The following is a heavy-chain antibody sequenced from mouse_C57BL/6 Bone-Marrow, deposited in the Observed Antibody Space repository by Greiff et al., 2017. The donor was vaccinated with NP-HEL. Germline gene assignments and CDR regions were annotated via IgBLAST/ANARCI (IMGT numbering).Heavy chain of an antibody. J-gene: IGHJ2*01. V-gene: IGHV1-55*01. CDR3: AGPHYDD. CDR2: IYPGSGST. CDR1: GYTFTSYW. Sequence: QVQLKQPGAELVKPGASVKMSCKASGYTFTSYWITWVKQRPGQGLEWIGDIYPGSGSTNYNEKFKSKATLTVETYSSTAYLPLSSLTSADSAIYDCAGPHYDDWGQGTTLTVAS.